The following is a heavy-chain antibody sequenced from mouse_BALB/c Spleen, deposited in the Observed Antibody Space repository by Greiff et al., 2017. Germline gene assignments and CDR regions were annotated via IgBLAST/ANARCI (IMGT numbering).Heavy chain of an antibody. CDR3: ARDRGMGLDY. D-gene: IGHD2-2*01. V-gene: IGHV5-4*02. CDR2: ISDGGSYT. CDR1: GFTFSDYY. Sequence: DVMLVESGGGLVKPGGSLKLSCAASGFTFSDYYMYWVRQTPEKRLEWVATISDGGSYTYYPDSVKGRFTISRDNAKNNLYLQMSSLKSEDTAMYYCARDRGMGLDYWGQGTTLTVSS. J-gene: IGHJ2*01.